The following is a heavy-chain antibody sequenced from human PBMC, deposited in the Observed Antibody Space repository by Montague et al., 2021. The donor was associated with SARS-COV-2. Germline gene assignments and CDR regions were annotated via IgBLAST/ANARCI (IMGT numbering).Heavy chain of an antibody. V-gene: IGHV4-39*02. CDR1: GGSITNNIDY. CDR3: ARLKRYFDSSGSPSAFDF. D-gene: IGHD3-22*01. Sequence: SETLSLTCTVSGGSITNNIDYWAWIRQPPGKGLEWIGSIYYTGNTYYNPSLKSRVTISVVTSKNHFTLKLSSVTAAETALYYCARLKRYFDSSGSPSAFDFWGQGTTVTVSS. J-gene: IGHJ3*01. CDR2: IYYTGNT.